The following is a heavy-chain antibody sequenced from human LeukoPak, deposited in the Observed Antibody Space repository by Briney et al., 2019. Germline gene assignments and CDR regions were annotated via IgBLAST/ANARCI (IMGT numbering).Heavy chain of an antibody. Sequence: GASVKVSCKASGYTFTGYYMHWVRQAPGQVLEWMGWINPNSGGTNYAQKSQGRVTMTRDTSTSTAYMELSRLRSDDTAVYYCARGFLEWLFFDYWGQGTLVTVSS. CDR3: ARGFLEWLFFDY. J-gene: IGHJ4*02. CDR1: GYTFTGYY. D-gene: IGHD3-3*01. CDR2: INPNSGGT. V-gene: IGHV1-2*02.